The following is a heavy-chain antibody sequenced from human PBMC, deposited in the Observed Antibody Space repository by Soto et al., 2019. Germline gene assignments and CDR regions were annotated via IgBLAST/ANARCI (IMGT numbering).Heavy chain of an antibody. D-gene: IGHD3-9*01. CDR2: IIPIFGTA. CDR3: ASTNNYDILTVRGGPFDY. CDR1: GGTFSSYA. J-gene: IGHJ4*02. V-gene: IGHV1-69*01. Sequence: QVQLVQSGAEVKKPGSSVKVSCKASGGTFSSYAISWVRQAPGQGLEWMGGIIPIFGTANYAQKFQGRVTITGDESTSTAYMELSSMRSEEMAVYYSASTNNYDILTVRGGPFDYWVQGTLVTVSS.